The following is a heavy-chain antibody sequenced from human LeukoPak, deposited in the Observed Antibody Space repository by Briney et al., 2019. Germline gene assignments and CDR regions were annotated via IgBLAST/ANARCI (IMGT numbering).Heavy chain of an antibody. Sequence: GGSLRLSCAASGFTFDDYAMHWVRQAPGKGLEWVSGISWNSFTIGYADSVKGRFTISRDNAKNSLYLQMNSLRVEDTALYYCAKDKGDGSYSSSWYVLPDYWGQGTLVTVSS. CDR1: GFTFDDYA. CDR3: AKDKGDGSYSSSWYVLPDY. V-gene: IGHV3-9*01. CDR2: ISWNSFTI. J-gene: IGHJ4*02. D-gene: IGHD6-13*01.